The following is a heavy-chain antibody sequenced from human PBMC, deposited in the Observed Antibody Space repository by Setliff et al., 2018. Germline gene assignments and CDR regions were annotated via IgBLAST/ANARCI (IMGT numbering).Heavy chain of an antibody. CDR1: GGSFGAYY. J-gene: IGHJ5*02. CDR2: INQSGSL. CDR3: AITVMNQAGLEES. Sequence: SETLSLTCAVYGGSFGAYYWRWVRQPPGKRLEWIGEINQSGSLNYNPSLKSRLTTLVDTSKRQLSLELRSVTAADTAVYYCAITVMNQAGLEESWGQGTLVTVSS. V-gene: IGHV4-34*01. D-gene: IGHD3-10*01.